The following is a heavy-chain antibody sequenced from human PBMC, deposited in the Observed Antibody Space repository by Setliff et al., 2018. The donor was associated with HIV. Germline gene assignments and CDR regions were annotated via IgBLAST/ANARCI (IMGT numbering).Heavy chain of an antibody. Sequence: PFLPFPVSGYSISSGSYWGFLRPPPGKGLEWIGSIFHSGPPSYNPSLKSRVTMSVDTSENQFSLKLRSVPAAETAGDYCATCSVGWAREEHPRPDGAFHIGGQGSMVTVSS. V-gene: IGHV4-38-2*01. J-gene: IGHJ3*02. CDR2: IFHSGPP. D-gene: IGHD3-10*02. CDR3: ATCSVGWAREEHPRPDGAFHI. CDR1: GYSISSGSY.